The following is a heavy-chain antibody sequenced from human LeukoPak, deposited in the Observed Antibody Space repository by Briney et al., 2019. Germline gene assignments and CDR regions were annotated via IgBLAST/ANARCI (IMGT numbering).Heavy chain of an antibody. V-gene: IGHV4-39*01. J-gene: IGHJ4*02. CDR2: IYYSGST. CDR1: GGSISSSSYY. CDR3: ARHAVYYFDY. Sequence: SETLSLTCTVSGGSISSSSYYWGWIRQPPGKGLEWIGSIYYSGSTYYNPSLKSRVTISVDTSKNQFSLKLSSVTAADTAVYYCARHAVYYFDYWGPGNLVTVSS.